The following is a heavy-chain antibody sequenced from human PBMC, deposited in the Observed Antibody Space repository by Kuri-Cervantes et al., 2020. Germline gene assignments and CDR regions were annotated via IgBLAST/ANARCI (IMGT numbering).Heavy chain of an antibody. CDR3: ARENNYYGSVSLDY. D-gene: IGHD3-10*01. CDR1: GWSFSGYY. V-gene: IGHV4-34*01. CDR2: INHSGST. J-gene: IGHJ4*02. Sequence: GSLRLSCAVYGWSFSGYYWSWIRQPPGKGLEWIGEINHSGSTNYNPSLKSRVTISVDTSKNQFSLKLSSVPASDTSVYYCARENNYYGSVSLDYWGQGTLVTVSS.